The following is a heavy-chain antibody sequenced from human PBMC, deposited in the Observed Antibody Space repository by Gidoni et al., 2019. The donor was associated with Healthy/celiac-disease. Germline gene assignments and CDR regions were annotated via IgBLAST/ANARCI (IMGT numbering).Heavy chain of an antibody. CDR2: INHSGST. D-gene: IGHD2-2*01. J-gene: IGHJ4*02. CDR3: ARGGRVVPAAKRLDY. CDR1: GWSFSGSY. Sequence: QVQLQQLGAGLFKPSEPLSLTCAFYGWSFSGSYWSWIRQPPGKGLEWIGEINHSGSTNYNPSLKSRVTISVDTSKNQFSLKLSSVTAADTAVYYCARGGRVVPAAKRLDYWGQGTLVTVSS. V-gene: IGHV4-34*01.